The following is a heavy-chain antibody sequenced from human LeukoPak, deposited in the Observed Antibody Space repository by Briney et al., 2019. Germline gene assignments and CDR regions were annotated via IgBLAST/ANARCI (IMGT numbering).Heavy chain of an antibody. D-gene: IGHD2-15*01. J-gene: IGHJ3*02. CDR1: GYTFTSYY. Sequence: ASVKVSCKASGYTFTSYYMHWVRQAPGQGLEWMGIINPSGGSTSYAQKFQGRVTMTRDTSTSTVYMELSSLRSEDTAVYYCARDIVVVVAATGPAVFDIWGQGTMVTVSS. CDR3: ARDIVVVVAATGPAVFDI. CDR2: INPSGGST. V-gene: IGHV1-46*03.